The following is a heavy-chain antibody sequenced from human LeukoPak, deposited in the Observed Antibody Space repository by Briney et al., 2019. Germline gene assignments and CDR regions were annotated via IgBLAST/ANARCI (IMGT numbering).Heavy chain of an antibody. J-gene: IGHJ6*02. V-gene: IGHV4-59*01. CDR1: GGSISTYY. CDR2: IYYSGST. Sequence: SETLSLTRTVSGGSISTYYWSWIRQPPGKGLEWIGYIYYSGSTYYSPSLKSRVTISVDTSKNQFSLKLSSVTAADTAVYYCARDIVKSSGWNYYHGMDVWGQGTTVTVS. D-gene: IGHD6-19*01. CDR3: ARDIVKSSGWNYYHGMDV.